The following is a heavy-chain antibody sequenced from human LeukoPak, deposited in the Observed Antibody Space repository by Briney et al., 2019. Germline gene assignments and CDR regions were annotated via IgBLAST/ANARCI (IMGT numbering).Heavy chain of an antibody. Sequence: GRSLRLSCAASGFTFSSYGMHWVRQAPGKGLEWVAVIWYDGSNKYYADSVKGRFTISRDNSKNTLYLQMNSLRAEDTAVYYCAKRTGIAAAGDSPYYYYYYMDVWGKGTTVTVSS. CDR3: AKRTGIAAAGDSPYYYYYYMDV. CDR2: IWYDGSNK. J-gene: IGHJ6*03. CDR1: GFTFSSYG. V-gene: IGHV3-33*06. D-gene: IGHD6-13*01.